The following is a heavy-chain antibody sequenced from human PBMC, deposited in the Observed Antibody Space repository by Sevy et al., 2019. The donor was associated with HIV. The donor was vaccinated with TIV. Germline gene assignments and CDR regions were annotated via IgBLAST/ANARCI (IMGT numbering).Heavy chain of an antibody. V-gene: IGHV1-2*02. D-gene: IGHD4-17*01. CDR3: ARGTTVTIYYYYGMDV. CDR2: INPNSGGR. J-gene: IGHJ6*02. Sequence: ASVKVSCKASGYTFTGYYMHWVRQAPGQGLEWMGWINPNSGGRNYAQKFQGRVTMTRDTSISTAYMELSRLRSDDTAVYYCARGTTVTIYYYYGMDVWGQGTTVTVSS. CDR1: GYTFTGYY.